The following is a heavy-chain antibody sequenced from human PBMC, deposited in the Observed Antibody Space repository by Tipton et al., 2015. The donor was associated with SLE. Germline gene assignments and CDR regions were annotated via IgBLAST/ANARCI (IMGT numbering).Heavy chain of an antibody. CDR1: GGSISSNY. J-gene: IGHJ3*02. V-gene: IGHV4-59*01. CDR3: ARDPGETDAFDI. D-gene: IGHD3-10*01. CDR2: IYYSGSP. Sequence: TLSLTCTVSGGSISSNYWGWFRQPPGKGLEWIGYIYYSGSPNYNPSLKSRVTISVDTSKNQFSLKLSSVTAADTAVYYCARDPGETDAFDIWGQGTMVTVSS.